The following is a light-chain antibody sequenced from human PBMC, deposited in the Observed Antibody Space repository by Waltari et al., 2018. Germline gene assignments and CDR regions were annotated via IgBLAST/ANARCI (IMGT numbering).Light chain of an antibody. CDR2: EVT. CDR3: HSYTGSRTYV. Sequence: QSALTQPASVSGSPGQSITIFCTGTTNDVGGYNFVSWYQPHPGKAPKLIIYEVTKRPSGVSTRFAGSKSGNTASLTISGLQAEDEADYYCHSYTGSRTYVFGTGTKVTVL. J-gene: IGLJ1*01. V-gene: IGLV2-14*01. CDR1: TNDVGGYNF.